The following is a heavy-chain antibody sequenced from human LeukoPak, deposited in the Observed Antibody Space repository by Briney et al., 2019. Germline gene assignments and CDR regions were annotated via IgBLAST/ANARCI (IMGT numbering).Heavy chain of an antibody. Sequence: GGSLRLSCAASEFTFSSCMNWVRQAPGKGLEWVSYITNSGNSKSYADSVKGRFTISRDNSKNTLYLQMNSLRAEDTAVYYCARDPYPLYYYDSSGYSPPDYWGQGTLVTVSS. CDR1: EFTFSSC. D-gene: IGHD3-22*01. CDR2: ITNSGNSK. CDR3: ARDPYPLYYYDSSGYSPPDY. V-gene: IGHV3-48*01. J-gene: IGHJ4*02.